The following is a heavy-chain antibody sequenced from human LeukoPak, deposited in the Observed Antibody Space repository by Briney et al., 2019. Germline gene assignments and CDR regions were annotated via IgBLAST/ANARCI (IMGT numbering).Heavy chain of an antibody. CDR1: GFTFSGSD. D-gene: IGHD6-19*01. V-gene: IGHV3-73*01. CDR3: TTYRSGHY. CDR2: ITTKASNYAT. J-gene: IGHJ4*02. Sequence: GGSLRLSCEASGFTFSGSDIHWVRQASGKGLEWVGRITTKASNYATAYGASVKGRFTISRDDSENTAYLQMNSLKTKDTAVYYCTTYRSGHYWGQGTLVTVSS.